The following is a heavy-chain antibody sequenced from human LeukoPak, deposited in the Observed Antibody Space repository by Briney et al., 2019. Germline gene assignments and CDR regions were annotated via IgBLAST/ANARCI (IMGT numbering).Heavy chain of an antibody. CDR3: ARERTYYYYYMDV. J-gene: IGHJ6*03. Sequence: GGSLRLSCAASGFTVSSNYMSWVRQAPGKGLVWVSRINSDGSSTSYADSVKGRFTISRDNAKNTLYLQMNSLRAEDTAVYYCARERTYYYYYMDVWGKGTTVTVSS. V-gene: IGHV3-74*01. CDR2: INSDGSST. CDR1: GFTVSSNY.